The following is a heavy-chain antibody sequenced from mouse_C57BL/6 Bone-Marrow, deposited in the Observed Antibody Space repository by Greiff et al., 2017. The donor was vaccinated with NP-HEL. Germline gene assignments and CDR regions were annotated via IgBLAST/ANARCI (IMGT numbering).Heavy chain of an antibody. D-gene: IGHD1-1*01. V-gene: IGHV1-4*01. J-gene: IGHJ4*01. CDR3: ARSPTPGSSYGYAMDY. Sequence: QVQLKQSGAELARPGASVKMSCKASGYTFTSYTMHWVKQRPGQGLEWIGYINPSSGYTKYNQKFKDKATLTADKSSSTAYMQLSSLTSEDSAVYYCARSPTPGSSYGYAMDYWGQGTSVTVSS. CDR2: INPSSGYT. CDR1: GYTFTSYT.